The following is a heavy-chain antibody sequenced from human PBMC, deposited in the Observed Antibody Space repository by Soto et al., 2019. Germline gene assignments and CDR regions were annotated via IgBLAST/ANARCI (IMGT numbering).Heavy chain of an antibody. D-gene: IGHD3-10*01. CDR1: GFTFSSYW. Sequence: EVQLVESGGGLVQPGGSLRLSCAASGFTFSSYWMHWVRQAPGKGLVCVSRINNDGSVTNYADSVKGRFAISRDNAKNTLYLQMNSLRGDDTAVYYCVGGFGYWGQGALVTVSS. CDR2: INNDGSVT. V-gene: IGHV3-74*01. CDR3: VGGFGY. J-gene: IGHJ4*02.